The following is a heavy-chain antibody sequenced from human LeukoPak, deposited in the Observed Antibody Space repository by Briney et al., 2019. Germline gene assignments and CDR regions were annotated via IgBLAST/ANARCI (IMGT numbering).Heavy chain of an antibody. J-gene: IGHJ5*02. V-gene: IGHV1-69*04. CDR1: GYTFTSYD. Sequence: SVKVSCKASGYTFTSYDINWVRQAPGQGLEWMGRIIPILGIANYAQKFQGRVTITADKSTSTAYMELSSLRSEDTAVYYCARGQGFHWFDPWGQGTLVTVSS. CDR2: IIPILGIA. CDR3: ARGQGFHWFDP.